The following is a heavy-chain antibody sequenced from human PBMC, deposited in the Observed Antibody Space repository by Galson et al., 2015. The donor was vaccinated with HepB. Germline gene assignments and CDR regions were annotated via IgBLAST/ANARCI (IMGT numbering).Heavy chain of an antibody. D-gene: IGHD4-17*01. CDR2: ISTRSTYI. CDR3: ARVYDGDDAGEDYGMDV. J-gene: IGHJ6*02. Sequence: SLRLSCAASGFTFSGSAIHWVRQASGKGLEWVAYISTRSTYIYYADSMKGRFTISRDDAKNSLYLQMNSLRADDTAVYYCARVYDGDDAGEDYGMDVWGPGATVTVSS. CDR1: GFTFSGSA. V-gene: IGHV3-21*06.